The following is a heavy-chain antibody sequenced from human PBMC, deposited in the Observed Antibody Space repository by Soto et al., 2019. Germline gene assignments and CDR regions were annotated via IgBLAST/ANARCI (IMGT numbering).Heavy chain of an antibody. D-gene: IGHD3-16*01. V-gene: IGHV1-18*01. CDR3: ARGLPAPSMITFDYYYYGMDV. CDR1: GYTFTSYG. J-gene: IGHJ6*02. Sequence: ASVKVSCKASGYTFTSYGISWVRQAPGQGLEWMGWISAYNGNTNYAQKLQGRVTMTTDTSTSTAYMELRSLRSDDTAVYYCARGLPAPSMITFDYYYYGMDVWGQGTTVTVSS. CDR2: ISAYNGNT.